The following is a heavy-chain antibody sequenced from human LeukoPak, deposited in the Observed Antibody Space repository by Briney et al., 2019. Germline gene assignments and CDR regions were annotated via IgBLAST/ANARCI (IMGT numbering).Heavy chain of an antibody. CDR3: ARADERLNWFDP. Sequence: SETLSLTCTVSGVSISSSYSYWGWIRQPPGMGLEWIGRIYYTGNTYYNASLKSQVSISIDTSKNQFSLKLSSVTAADTAVYYCARADERLNWFDPWGQGTLVTVSS. V-gene: IGHV4-39*01. CDR2: IYYTGNT. D-gene: IGHD2-21*02. CDR1: GVSISSSYSY. J-gene: IGHJ5*02.